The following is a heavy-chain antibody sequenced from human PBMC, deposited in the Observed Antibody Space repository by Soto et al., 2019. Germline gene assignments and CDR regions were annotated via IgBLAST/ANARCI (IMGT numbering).Heavy chain of an antibody. Sequence: GESLKISCRGSGYSFTSYWIGWVRQMPGKGLEWMGIIYPSDSDTTYSPSFQGQVTISVDKSISTAYLQWSSLKASDTAMYYCARHWRGGYTGYDLAYWGQGTLVTVSS. CDR3: ARHWRGGYTGYDLAY. J-gene: IGHJ4*02. V-gene: IGHV5-51*01. CDR2: IYPSDSDT. D-gene: IGHD5-12*01. CDR1: GYSFTSYW.